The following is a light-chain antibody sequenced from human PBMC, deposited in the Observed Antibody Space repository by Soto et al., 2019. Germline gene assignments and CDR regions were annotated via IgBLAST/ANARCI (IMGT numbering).Light chain of an antibody. J-gene: IGKJ1*01. CDR3: QRYNDVPRT. CDR1: QGISKY. CDR2: AAS. Sequence: DIQMTRSPSSLSASVGDRVTITCRASQGISKYLAWYQQKPGKVPKLLISAASTLRSGVPSRFSGSGSGTDFTLTISSLQPEDVATYYCQRYNDVPRTFGQGTKVDIK. V-gene: IGKV1-27*01.